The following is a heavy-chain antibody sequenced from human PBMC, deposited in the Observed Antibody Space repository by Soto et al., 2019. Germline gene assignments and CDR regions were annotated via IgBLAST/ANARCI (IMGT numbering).Heavy chain of an antibody. CDR1: GVSINNYY. V-gene: IGHV4-59*08. CDR3: VKLGSGGPIHY. CDR2: IYYTGST. D-gene: IGHD3-10*01. J-gene: IGHJ4*02. Sequence: SEKLSLTCTVYGVSINNYYWTWIRQPPGKRLEWIGAIYYTGSTTYNPSLRSRVTFSVDTSKDQFSLSLTSVTAADTAVYFFVKLGSGGPIHYRCPAPFVTLSS.